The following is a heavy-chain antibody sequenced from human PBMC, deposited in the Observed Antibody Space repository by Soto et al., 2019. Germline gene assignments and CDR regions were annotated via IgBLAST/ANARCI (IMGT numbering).Heavy chain of an antibody. CDR3: ARIYYGSGSYYRRGWFDP. J-gene: IGHJ5*02. CDR1: GGSFIGYY. CDR2: INHSGST. V-gene: IGHV4-34*01. Sequence: XGALSVTCAVHGGSFIGYYWSWIHQPPGKGLEWIGEINHSGSTNYNPSLKSRVTISVDTSKNQFSLKLSSVTAADTAVYYCARIYYGSGSYYRRGWFDPWGQGTLVTVSS. D-gene: IGHD3-10*01.